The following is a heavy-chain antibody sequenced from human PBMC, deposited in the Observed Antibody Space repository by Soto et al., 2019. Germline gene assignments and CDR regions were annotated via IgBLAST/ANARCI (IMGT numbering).Heavy chain of an antibody. CDR1: GVTFSSYA. CDR3: ARSPLAGEMATIFDY. J-gene: IGHJ4*02. Sequence: SVKVSCKASGVTFSSYAISWVRQAPGQGLEWMGGIIPIFGTANYAQKFQGRVTITADKSTSTAYMELSSLRSEDTAVYYCARSPLAGEMATIFDYWGQGTLVTVSS. V-gene: IGHV1-69*06. D-gene: IGHD5-12*01. CDR2: IIPIFGTA.